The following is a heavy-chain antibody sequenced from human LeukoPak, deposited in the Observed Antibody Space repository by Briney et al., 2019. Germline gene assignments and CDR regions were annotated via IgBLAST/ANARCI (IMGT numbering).Heavy chain of an antibody. Sequence: GESLKISCKGSGYSFTSYWIGWVRQMPGKGLEWMGIIYPGDSDTRYSPSFQGQVTISADKSISTAYLQWSSLKASDTAMYYCASAPMIGDYYYYGMDVWGQGTTVTVSS. V-gene: IGHV5-51*01. CDR1: GYSFTSYW. CDR2: IYPGDSDT. CDR3: ASAPMIGDYYYYGMDV. D-gene: IGHD3-22*01. J-gene: IGHJ6*02.